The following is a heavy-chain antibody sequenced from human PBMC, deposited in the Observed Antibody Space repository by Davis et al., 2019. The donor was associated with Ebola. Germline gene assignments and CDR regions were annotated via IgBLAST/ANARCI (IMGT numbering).Heavy chain of an antibody. J-gene: IGHJ5*02. CDR1: GGSFSGYY. V-gene: IGHV4-34*01. CDR3: ARATDCSSTSCYFGWFDP. D-gene: IGHD2-2*01. Sequence: SETLSLTCAVYGGSFSGYYWSWIRQPPGKGLEWIGEINHSGSTNYNPSLKSRVTISVDTSKNQFSLKLSSVTAAETAGYYCARATDCSSTSCYFGWFDPWGQGTLVTVSS. CDR2: INHSGST.